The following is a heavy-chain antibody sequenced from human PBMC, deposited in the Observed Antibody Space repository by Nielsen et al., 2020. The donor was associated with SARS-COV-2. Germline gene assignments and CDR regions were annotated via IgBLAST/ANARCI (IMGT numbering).Heavy chain of an antibody. CDR1: GGSISRYY. CDR2: IYYSGAT. CDR3: ARDGASGRFYDWLSHFDL. D-gene: IGHD3-3*01. J-gene: IGHJ2*01. Sequence: SETLSLTCTVSGGSISRYYWSWIRQPPGKGLEWIAYIYYSGATNYNPSLKSRVTISVDTSKSQFSLKLRSVTAADTAVYYCARDGASGRFYDWLSHFDLWGRGTLVTVSS. V-gene: IGHV4-59*12.